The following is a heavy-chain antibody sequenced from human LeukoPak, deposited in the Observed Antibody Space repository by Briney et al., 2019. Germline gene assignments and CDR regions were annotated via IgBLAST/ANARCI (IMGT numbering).Heavy chain of an antibody. CDR1: DGSFSSSTYH. Sequence: PSETLSLTCTVSDGSFSSSTYHWGWIRQPPGKGLEWTGYIYYSGSTNYNPSLKSRVTISVDTSKNQFSLKLSSVTAADTAIYYCARAVSGRFDYWGQGTLVTVSS. J-gene: IGHJ4*02. CDR3: ARAVSGRFDY. V-gene: IGHV4-61*05. D-gene: IGHD6-19*01. CDR2: IYYSGST.